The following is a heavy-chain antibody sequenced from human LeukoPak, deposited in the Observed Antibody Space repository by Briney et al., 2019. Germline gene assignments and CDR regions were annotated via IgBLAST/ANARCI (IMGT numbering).Heavy chain of an antibody. Sequence: PGGSLRLSCAASGFTVGSNYMSWVRQAPGKGLEWVSVIYSGGSTYYADSVKGRFTISRDNSKNTLYLQMNSLRAEDTAVYYCARVSMVYDDAFDIWGQGTMVTVSS. J-gene: IGHJ3*02. V-gene: IGHV3-66*01. CDR2: IYSGGST. D-gene: IGHD5/OR15-5a*01. CDR1: GFTVGSNY. CDR3: ARVSMVYDDAFDI.